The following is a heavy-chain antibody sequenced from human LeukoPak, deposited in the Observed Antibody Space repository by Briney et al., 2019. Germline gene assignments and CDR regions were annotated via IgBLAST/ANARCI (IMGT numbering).Heavy chain of an antibody. D-gene: IGHD2-2*01. V-gene: IGHV4-31*03. CDR2: IYYSGST. Sequence: SETLSLTCTVSGGSISSGGYYWSWIRQHPGKGLEWIGYIYYSGSTYYNPSLKSRVTISVETSKNQFSLKLSSVTAADTAVYYCARGDCSSSSCSGFYGMDVWGQGTTVTVSS. CDR3: ARGDCSSSSCSGFYGMDV. CDR1: GGSISSGGYY. J-gene: IGHJ6*02.